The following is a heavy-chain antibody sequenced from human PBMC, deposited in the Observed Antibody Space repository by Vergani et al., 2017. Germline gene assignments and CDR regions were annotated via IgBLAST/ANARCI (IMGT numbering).Heavy chain of an antibody. D-gene: IGHD3-3*01. CDR3: ARVYGDFWSGYPPMFDP. CDR1: GGTFSSYT. CDR2: IIPILGIA. J-gene: IGHJ5*02. Sequence: QVQLVQSGAEVKKPGSSVKVSCKASGGTFSSYTISWVRQAPGQGLEWMGRIIPILGIANYAQKFQGRVTITADKSTSTAYMELSSLRSEDTAVYYCARVYGDFWSGYPPMFDPWGQGTLVTVSS. V-gene: IGHV1-69*09.